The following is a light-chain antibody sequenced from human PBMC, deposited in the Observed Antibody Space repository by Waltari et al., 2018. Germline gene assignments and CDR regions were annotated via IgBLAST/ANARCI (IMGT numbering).Light chain of an antibody. V-gene: IGLV2-14*01. CDR2: ELT. J-gene: IGLJ2*01. CDR3: SSYTSASALIF. CDR1: ASDLGTYDF. Sequence: QSALTQPASVSGYPGQSITISCTGSASDLGTYDFVSCYQHHPGKAPKPIIFELTNRPSGVSNRFSGAKSGNTASLTISVLQAEDEADYHCSSYTSASALIFFGGGTKLTVL.